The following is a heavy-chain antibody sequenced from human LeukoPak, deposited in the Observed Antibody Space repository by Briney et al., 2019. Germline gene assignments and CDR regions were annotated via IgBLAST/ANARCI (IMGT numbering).Heavy chain of an antibody. CDR1: GGSFSGYY. Sequence: SETLSLTCAVYGGSFSGYYWSWIRQPPGKGLEWIGEINHSGSTNYNPSLKSRVTVSVDTSKNQFSLKLSSVTAADTAVYYCARGYGYGVDAFDIWGQGTMVTVSS. CDR2: INHSGST. D-gene: IGHD4/OR15-4a*01. V-gene: IGHV4-34*01. CDR3: ARGYGYGVDAFDI. J-gene: IGHJ3*02.